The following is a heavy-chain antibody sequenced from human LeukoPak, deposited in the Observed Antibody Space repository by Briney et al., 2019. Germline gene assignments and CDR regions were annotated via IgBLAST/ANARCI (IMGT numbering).Heavy chain of an antibody. V-gene: IGHV4-34*01. CDR3: ARGRYLTTSGGAAAGFLDY. D-gene: IGHD6-13*01. CDR1: GGSFSGYY. Sequence: SETLSLTCAVYGGSFSGYYWSWIRQPPGKGLEWIGEINHSGSTNYNPSLKSRVTISVDTSKNQFSLRLTSVTAADTAVYYCARGRYLTTSGGAAAGFLDYWGQGSLVTVST. CDR2: INHSGST. J-gene: IGHJ4*02.